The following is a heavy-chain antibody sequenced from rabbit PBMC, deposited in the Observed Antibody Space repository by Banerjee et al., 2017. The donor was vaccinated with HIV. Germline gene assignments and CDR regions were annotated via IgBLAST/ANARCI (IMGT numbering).Heavy chain of an antibody. CDR1: GFSFSTSYY. CDR2: IYAGSSGST. V-gene: IGHV1S40*01. J-gene: IGHJ3*01. Sequence: QSLEESGGDPVKPGASLTLTCTASGFSFSTSYYMCWVRQAPGKGLEWIACIYAGSSGSTYYASWAKGRFTISKTSSTTVTLQMTSLTATDTATYFCARSLYYNSDYAGYATSRLDLWGPGTLVTVS. CDR3: ARSLYYNSDYAGYATSRLDL. D-gene: IGHD4-1*01.